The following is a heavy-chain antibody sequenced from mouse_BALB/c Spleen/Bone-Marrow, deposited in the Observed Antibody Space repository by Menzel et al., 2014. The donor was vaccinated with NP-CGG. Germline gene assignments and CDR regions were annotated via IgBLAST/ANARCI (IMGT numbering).Heavy chain of an antibody. D-gene: IGHD2-13*01. Sequence: EVKLMESGGGLVKPGGSLKLSCEASGITVSSYAMSWVRQTPEKRLEGVASIGSGGRKHYPDSVEGRLTISRDNARNILYLQVSSLRSEDTAMYYCARGGMTPFDFWGQGITLTVSS. J-gene: IGHJ2*01. CDR2: IGSGGRK. V-gene: IGHV5-6-5*01. CDR1: GITVSSYA. CDR3: ARGGMTPFDF.